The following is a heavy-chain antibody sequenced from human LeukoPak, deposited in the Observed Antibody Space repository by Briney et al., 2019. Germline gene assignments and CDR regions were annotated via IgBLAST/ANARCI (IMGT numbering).Heavy chain of an antibody. CDR2: ISGSGGST. V-gene: IGHV3-23*01. J-gene: IGHJ4*02. CDR3: AKDLVADGSSSWISGY. Sequence: GGSLRLSCAASGFIFSNYGMSWVRQAPGKGLEWVSAISGSGGSTYYADSVKGRFTISRDNSKNTLYLQMNSLRAEDTAVYYCAKDLVADGSSSWISGYWGQGTLVTVSS. D-gene: IGHD6-13*01. CDR1: GFIFSNYG.